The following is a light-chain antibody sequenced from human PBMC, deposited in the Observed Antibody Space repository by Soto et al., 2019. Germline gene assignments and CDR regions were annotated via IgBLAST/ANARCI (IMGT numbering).Light chain of an antibody. J-gene: IGKJ4*01. CDR3: QPANSFPLT. V-gene: IGKV1-12*01. Sequence: DIQMTQSPSSVSASVGDRVTITCRTSQGISSWLAWYQQKPGKAPRLLIYAASSLQSGVPSRFSGSGSGTDXTXTXSSXXXXDFATYYCQPANSFPLTFGEGTKVEIK. CDR1: QGISSW. CDR2: AAS.